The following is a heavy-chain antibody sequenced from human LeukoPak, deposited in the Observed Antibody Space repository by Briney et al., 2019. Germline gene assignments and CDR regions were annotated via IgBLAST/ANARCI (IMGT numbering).Heavy chain of an antibody. J-gene: IGHJ4*02. D-gene: IGHD2/OR15-2a*01. CDR1: GYTFTAYW. CDR2: FHPGDFDT. V-gene: IGHV5-51*01. Sequence: ASVKISCKGSGYTFTAYWIGWVRQMPGKGLEWMGIFHPGDFDTRYSPSFQGQVTISADESISTAYLQWSSLQASDTAIYYCARGSRSSMQFFDFWGQGTQVTVSS. CDR3: ARGSRSSMQFFDF.